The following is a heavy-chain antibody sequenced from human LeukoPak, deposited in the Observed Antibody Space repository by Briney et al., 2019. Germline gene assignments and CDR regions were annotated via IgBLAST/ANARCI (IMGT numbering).Heavy chain of an antibody. V-gene: IGHV5-51*01. D-gene: IGHD3-9*01. CDR1: GYSFTTYW. CDR2: VYPGDSDI. J-gene: IGHJ4*02. CDR3: TRSPDIDILTGYSRYYFDY. Sequence: AGESLKISCQASGYSFTTYWIAWVRQLPGKGLEWMGRVYPGDSDITYSPSFQGQVTISADRSISTAYLQWNSLKASDTAIYYCTRSPDIDILTGYSRYYFDYWGQGTLVTVSS.